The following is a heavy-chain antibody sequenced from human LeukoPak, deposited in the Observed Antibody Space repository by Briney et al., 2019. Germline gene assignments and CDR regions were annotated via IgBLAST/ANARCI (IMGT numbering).Heavy chain of an antibody. J-gene: IGHJ4*02. D-gene: IGHD5-24*01. CDR2: FGSDLSFR. Sequence: GGSLRLSCAGSGFTFSHYRMNWVRQAPGKGLEGVASFGSDLSFRSVADALKGRFTISRDNAENSIYLHMNSLRAEDTAIYYCARDRLGDGYIREFDSWGQGTLVIVSS. V-gene: IGHV3-21*01. CDR1: GFTFSHYR. CDR3: ARDRLGDGYIREFDS.